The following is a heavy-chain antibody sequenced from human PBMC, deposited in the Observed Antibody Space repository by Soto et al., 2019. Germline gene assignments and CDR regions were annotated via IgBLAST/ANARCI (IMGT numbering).Heavy chain of an antibody. V-gene: IGHV3-30*18. CDR2: VSHVGRNT. D-gene: IGHD3-3*01. CDR3: AKGGRHCLASADLNN. Sequence: VQLMESGGGVVQPRRSLRLSCAACGLTFSDYAMQWVRQAPGKGMERVAVVSHVGRNTHYTDSVKGRLTIYRDSSKNTVSLEMTSLRAEHMAVHYCAKGGRHCLASADLNNRGQGSLFTLSS. J-gene: IGHJ4*02. CDR1: GLTFSDYA.